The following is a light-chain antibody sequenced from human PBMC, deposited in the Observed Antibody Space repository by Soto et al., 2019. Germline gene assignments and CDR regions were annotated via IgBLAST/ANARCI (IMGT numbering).Light chain of an antibody. CDR2: DAS. J-gene: IGKJ1*01. CDR1: RSVSNN. Sequence: ILMTQSPATLSVSPGERATLSCRASRSVSNNLAWYQQKPGQAPGLLIYDASTRATGIPARFSGSGSGTEFTLTISGLQSEDFAVYYCQQYNNWPPWTFGQGTKVEIK. CDR3: QQYNNWPPWT. V-gene: IGKV3-15*01.